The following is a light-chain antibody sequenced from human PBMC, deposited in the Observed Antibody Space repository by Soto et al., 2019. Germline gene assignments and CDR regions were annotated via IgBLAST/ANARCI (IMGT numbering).Light chain of an antibody. Sequence: GDRVTITCRASQGISSYLAWYQQKPGKAPKLLIYAASTLQSGVPSRFSGSGSGTEFTLTISSLQPDDFATYYCQQYNSYSQTFGQGTKVDIK. CDR2: AAS. CDR1: QGISSY. CDR3: QQYNSYSQT. V-gene: IGKV1-8*01. J-gene: IGKJ1*01.